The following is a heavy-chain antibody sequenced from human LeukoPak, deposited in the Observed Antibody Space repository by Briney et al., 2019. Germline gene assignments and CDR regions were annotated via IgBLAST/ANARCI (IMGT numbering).Heavy chain of an antibody. J-gene: IGHJ4*02. V-gene: IGHV1-3*01. CDR2: INAGNGNT. Sequence: ASVKVSCKASGYTFTSYDINWVRQATGQGLEWMGWINAGNGNTKYSQKFQGRVTITRDTSASTAYMELSSLRSEDTAVYYCARSSVGYSYGQGGALDYWGQGTLVTVSS. CDR1: GYTFTSYD. D-gene: IGHD5-18*01. CDR3: ARSSVGYSYGQGGALDY.